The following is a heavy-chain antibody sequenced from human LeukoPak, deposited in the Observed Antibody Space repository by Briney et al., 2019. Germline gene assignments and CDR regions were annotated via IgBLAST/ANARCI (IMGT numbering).Heavy chain of an antibody. J-gene: IGHJ4*02. Sequence: SETLSLTCTVSGGSISTYYWSWIRQPPGKGLEWIGTIYHSGSTLYNPSLDSRVTISVDTSKNQFSLKLNSVTAADTAVYYCARDIGGMTTEYYFDFWGQGTLVTVSS. D-gene: IGHD4-11*01. V-gene: IGHV4-4*08. CDR3: ARDIGGMTTEYYFDF. CDR1: GGSISTYY. CDR2: IYHSGST.